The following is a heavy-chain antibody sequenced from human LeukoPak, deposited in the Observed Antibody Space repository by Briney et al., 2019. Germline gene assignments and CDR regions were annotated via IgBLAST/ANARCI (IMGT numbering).Heavy chain of an antibody. CDR1: GFTFSSYS. D-gene: IGHD6-13*01. V-gene: IGHV3-48*02. Sequence: GGSLRLSCAASGFTFSSYSMNWVRQAPGKGLEWVSYISSSSSTIYYADYVKVRFTITRDHDKNSLYLQMNSLRDEDTAVYYCARDPPVVYSSSWYLYFDYWGQGTLVTVSS. J-gene: IGHJ4*02. CDR2: ISSSSSTI. CDR3: ARDPPVVYSSSWYLYFDY.